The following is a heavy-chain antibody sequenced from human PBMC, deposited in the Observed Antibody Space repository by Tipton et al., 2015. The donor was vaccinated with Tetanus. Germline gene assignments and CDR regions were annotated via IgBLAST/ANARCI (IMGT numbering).Heavy chain of an antibody. CDR3: AREKKEAATDY. Sequence: SLRLSCAASGFMFSRNWMSWVRQAPGKGPEWVANIRQDGNIQYYVDSVKGRFTISRDNAKNSLYLQMNSLRAEDTAVYYCAREKKEAATDYWGQGTLVSVSS. V-gene: IGHV3-7*01. CDR1: GFMFSRNW. D-gene: IGHD1-26*01. J-gene: IGHJ4*02. CDR2: IRQDGNIQ.